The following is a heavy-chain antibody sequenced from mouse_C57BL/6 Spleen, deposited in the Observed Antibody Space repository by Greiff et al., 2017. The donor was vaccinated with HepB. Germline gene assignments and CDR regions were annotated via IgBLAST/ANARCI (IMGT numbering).Heavy chain of an antibody. Sequence: QVQLQQPGAELVKPGASVKLSCKASGYTFTSYWMQWVKQRPGQGLEWIGEIDPSDSYTNYNQKFKGKATLTVDTSSSTAYMQLSSLTSEDSAVYYCALNYGSRGAWFAYWGQGTLVTVSA. V-gene: IGHV1-50*01. J-gene: IGHJ3*01. CDR2: IDPSDSYT. CDR3: ALNYGSRGAWFAY. CDR1: GYTFTSYW. D-gene: IGHD1-1*01.